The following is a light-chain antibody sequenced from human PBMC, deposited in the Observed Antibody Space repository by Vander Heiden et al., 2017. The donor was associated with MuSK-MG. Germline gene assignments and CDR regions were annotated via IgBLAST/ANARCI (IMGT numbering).Light chain of an antibody. CDR3: QQYNDWPLST. CDR1: QSVSSS. J-gene: IGKJ2*01. V-gene: IGKV3-15*01. Sequence: EIVMTQSPATLSVSPGERVTLSCRASQSVSSSLAWYQQKPGQAPRLLIFGASSRATGIPARFSGSGSGTEFTLTISSLQSEDFAVYYCQQYNDWPLSTFGQGTKLEIK. CDR2: GAS.